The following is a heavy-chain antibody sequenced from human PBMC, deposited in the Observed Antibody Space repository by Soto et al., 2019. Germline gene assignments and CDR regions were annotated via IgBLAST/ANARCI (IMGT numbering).Heavy chain of an antibody. V-gene: IGHV1-8*01. J-gene: IGHJ6*03. CDR1: GYTFTSYD. Sequence: QVQLVQSGAEVKKPGASVKVSYKASGYTFTSYDINWVRQATGQGLEWMGWMNPNSGNTGYAQKFQGRVTMTRNTSISTAYMELSSLRSEDTAVYYCASARPKSDYYYYMYVWGKGTTVTVSS. D-gene: IGHD6-6*01. CDR2: MNPNSGNT. CDR3: ASARPKSDYYYYMYV.